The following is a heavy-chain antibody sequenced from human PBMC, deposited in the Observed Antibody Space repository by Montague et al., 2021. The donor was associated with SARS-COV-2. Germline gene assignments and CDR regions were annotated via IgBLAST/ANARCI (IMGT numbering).Heavy chain of an antibody. CDR1: GVSISGYTYF. J-gene: IGHJ5*02. V-gene: IGHV4-39*01. CDR2: VYYSGST. D-gene: IGHD1-7*01. Sequence: SETLSLTCTVSGVSISGYTYFWGWIRQPPGKGLEWIASVYYSGSTYYXPSLKSRVTISVDTSKNQSSLQVGSVTAADSAIYYCARHRVASGWNYFDPWGRGTLVTVSS. CDR3: ARHRVASGWNYFDP.